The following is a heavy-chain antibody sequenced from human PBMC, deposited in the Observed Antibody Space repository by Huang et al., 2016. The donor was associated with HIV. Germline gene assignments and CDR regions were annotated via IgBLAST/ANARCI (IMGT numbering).Heavy chain of an antibody. D-gene: IGHD3-3*01. CDR1: GFSFSSYS. CDR3: ARAVPTPNRFGVGGFDY. Sequence: EVQLVESGGGLVKPGESLRLSCAASGFSFSSYSMNWVRQAPGKGVGVVSSISSSSSYIYYADSVKGRFTISRDNAKNSLYLQMNSLRAEDTAVYYCARAVPTPNRFGVGGFDYWGQGTLVTVSS. CDR2: ISSSSSYI. V-gene: IGHV3-21*01. J-gene: IGHJ4*02.